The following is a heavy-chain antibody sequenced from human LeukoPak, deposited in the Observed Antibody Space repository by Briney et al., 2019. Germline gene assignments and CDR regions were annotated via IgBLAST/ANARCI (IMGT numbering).Heavy chain of an antibody. D-gene: IGHD3-10*01. J-gene: IGHJ3*02. CDR2: IKQDGSEK. V-gene: IGHV3-7*01. Sequence: GGSLRLSCAASGFTFSSYWMSWVRQAPGKGLEWVASIKQDGSEKYYVDSVKGRFTISRDNAKNSLYLQMNSLRAEDTAVYYCARDSGYGGMSTDAFDIWGQGTMVTVSS. CDR1: GFTFSSYW. CDR3: ARDSGYGGMSTDAFDI.